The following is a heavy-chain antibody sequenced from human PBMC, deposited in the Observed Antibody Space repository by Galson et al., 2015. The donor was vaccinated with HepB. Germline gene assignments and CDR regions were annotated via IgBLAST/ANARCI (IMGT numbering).Heavy chain of an antibody. Sequence: SVKVSCKASGGTFSSYAISWVRQAPGQGLEWMGGIIPIFGTANYAQKFQGRVTITADESTSTAYMELSSLRSEDTAVYYCARGENNWNDFHCRNWGQGTLVTVSS. CDR1: GGTFSSYA. D-gene: IGHD1-20*01. V-gene: IGHV1-69*13. J-gene: IGHJ4*02. CDR3: ARGENNWNDFHCRN. CDR2: IIPIFGTA.